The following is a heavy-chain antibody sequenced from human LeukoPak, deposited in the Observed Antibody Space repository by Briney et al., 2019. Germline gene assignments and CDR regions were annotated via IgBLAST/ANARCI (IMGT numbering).Heavy chain of an antibody. CDR2: IIPIFGTA. V-gene: IGHV1-69*13. CDR1: GGTFSSYA. CDR3: ARSVGYYDNWFDP. D-gene: IGHD3-10*01. J-gene: IGHJ5*02. Sequence: AASAKVSCKASGGTFSSYAISWVRQAPGQGLEWMGGIIPIFGTANYAQKFQGRVTITADESTSTAYMELSSLRSEDTAVYYCARSVGYYDNWFDPWGQGTLVTVSS.